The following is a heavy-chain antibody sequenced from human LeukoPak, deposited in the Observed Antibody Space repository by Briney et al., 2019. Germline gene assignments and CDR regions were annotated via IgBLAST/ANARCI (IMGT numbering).Heavy chain of an antibody. J-gene: IGHJ5*02. Sequence: GASVKVSCKASGYTFTGYYMHWVRQAPGQGLEWMGWINPNSGGTNYAQKFQGRVTMTRDTSISTAYMELSRLRSDDTAVYYCARARPPQTVGVVPAAIWFDPWGQGTLVTVSS. V-gene: IGHV1-2*02. D-gene: IGHD2-2*02. CDR2: INPNSGGT. CDR1: GYTFTGYY. CDR3: ARARPPQTVGVVPAAIWFDP.